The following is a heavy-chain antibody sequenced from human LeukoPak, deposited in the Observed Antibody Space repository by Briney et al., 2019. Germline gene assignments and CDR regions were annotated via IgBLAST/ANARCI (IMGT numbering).Heavy chain of an antibody. CDR1: VFTFSNSY. V-gene: IGHV3-11*01. D-gene: IGHD3-10*01. CDR3: ARVAWFGKFSFDY. Sequence: GGSLRLSWEASVFTFSNSYMAWIRRAPGKGLEWVSYISSSGDIINYADSVKGRFTVSRDNAKNSLYLQMNSLRAEDMAVYYCARVAWFGKFSFDYWGQGTLVTVS. CDR2: ISSSGDII. J-gene: IGHJ4*02.